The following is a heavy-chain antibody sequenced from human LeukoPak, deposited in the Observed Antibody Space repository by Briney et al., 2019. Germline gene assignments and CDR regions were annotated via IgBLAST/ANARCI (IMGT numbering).Heavy chain of an antibody. V-gene: IGHV1-69*13. CDR2: IIPIFGTA. D-gene: IGHD6-13*01. Sequence: SVKVSCKGSGGTFSSYAISWVRQAPGQGLEWMGGIIPIFGTANYAQKFQGRVTITADESTSTAYMELSSLRSEDTAVYYCARALVSGAAAGSVYYYYMDVWGKGTTVTVSS. CDR1: GGTFSSYA. CDR3: ARALVSGAAAGSVYYYYMDV. J-gene: IGHJ6*03.